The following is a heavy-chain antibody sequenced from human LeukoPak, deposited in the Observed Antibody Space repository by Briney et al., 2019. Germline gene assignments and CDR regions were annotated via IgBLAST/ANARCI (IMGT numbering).Heavy chain of an antibody. CDR3: ARRPASTGFDP. J-gene: IGHJ5*02. D-gene: IGHD2-2*01. Sequence: GGSLRLSCAASGFTFSSYAMHWVRQAPGKGLEWVAVISYDGSNKYYADSVKGRSTISRDNSKNTLYLQMNSLRAEDTAVYYCARRPASTGFDPWGQGTLVTVSS. CDR1: GFTFSSYA. V-gene: IGHV3-30*04. CDR2: ISYDGSNK.